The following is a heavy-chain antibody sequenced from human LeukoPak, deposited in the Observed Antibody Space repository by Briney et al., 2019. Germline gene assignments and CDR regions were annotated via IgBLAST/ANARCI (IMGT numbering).Heavy chain of an antibody. D-gene: IGHD6-13*01. Sequence: ASVKVSCKASGYTFTSYDINWVRQAPGQGLEWMGWMNPNSGNTGYAQKFQGRVTMTRNTSISTAYMELSSLRSEDTAVYYCARESSSSPPDYYYYMDVWGKGTTVTISS. CDR3: ARESSSSPPDYYYYMDV. CDR1: GYTFTSYD. J-gene: IGHJ6*03. CDR2: MNPNSGNT. V-gene: IGHV1-8*01.